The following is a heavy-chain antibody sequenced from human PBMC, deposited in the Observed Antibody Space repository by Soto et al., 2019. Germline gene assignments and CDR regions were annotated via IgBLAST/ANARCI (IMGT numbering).Heavy chain of an antibody. D-gene: IGHD6-19*01. V-gene: IGHV4-59*01. CDR2: IYYSGST. CDR3: ARVAGTPPPGYYYYGMDV. CDR1: GGSISSYY. J-gene: IGHJ6*02. Sequence: QVQLQESGPGLVKPSETLSLTCTVSGGSISSYYWSWIRQPPGKGLEWIGYIYYSGSTNYNPSLKSRVTISVDPSKNQFSLKLSSLTAADTAVYYCARVAGTPPPGYYYYGMDVWGQGTTVTVSS.